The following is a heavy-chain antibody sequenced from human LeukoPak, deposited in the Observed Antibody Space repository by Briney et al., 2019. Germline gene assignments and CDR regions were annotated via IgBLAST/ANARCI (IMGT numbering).Heavy chain of an antibody. Sequence: AGGSLRLSCVASGLNFDDSAMHWVRQAPGEGLEWVSLISADGGSTFSADSVKGRFSISRDNSKNSLYLQMNSLRSEDTAMYYCAKESGKFDYWGQGTLVAVSS. V-gene: IGHV3-43*02. J-gene: IGHJ4*02. CDR2: ISADGGST. CDR1: GLNFDDSA. CDR3: AKESGKFDY.